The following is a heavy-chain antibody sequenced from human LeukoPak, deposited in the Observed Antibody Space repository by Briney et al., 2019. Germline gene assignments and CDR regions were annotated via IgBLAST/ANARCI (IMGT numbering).Heavy chain of an antibody. J-gene: IGHJ4*02. V-gene: IGHV4-59*01. CDR2: IYYSGST. CDR3: ARDAPSGGYFDY. CDR1: GGSISSYY. Sequence: NTSETLSLTCTVSGGSISSYYWSWIRQPPGKGLEWIGYIYYSGSTNYNPSLKSRVTISVDTSKNQFSLKLSSVTAADTAVYYCARDAPSGGYFDYWGQGTWSPSPQ.